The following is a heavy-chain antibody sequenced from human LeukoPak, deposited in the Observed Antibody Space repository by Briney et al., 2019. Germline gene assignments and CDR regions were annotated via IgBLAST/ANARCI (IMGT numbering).Heavy chain of an antibody. V-gene: IGHV1-46*01. Sequence: ASVKVSCKASGYTFTSYYMHWVRQAPGQGLEWMGIINPSGGSTSYAQKFQGRVTMTRDMSTSTAYMELRSLRSDDTAVYYCARVGGADHLGLIYYYYYMDVWGKGTTVTISS. CDR1: GYTFTSYY. D-gene: IGHD3-16*01. CDR2: INPSGGST. J-gene: IGHJ6*03. CDR3: ARVGGADHLGLIYYYYYMDV.